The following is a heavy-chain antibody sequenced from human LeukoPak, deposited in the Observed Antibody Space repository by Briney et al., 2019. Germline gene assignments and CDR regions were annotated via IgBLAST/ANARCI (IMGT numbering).Heavy chain of an antibody. CDR1: GGSISSSSYY. J-gene: IGHJ4*02. CDR2: IYYSGST. CDR3: ARVSRLVGATTTGTFDY. D-gene: IGHD1-26*01. Sequence: SETLSLTCTVSGGSISSSSYYWGWIRQPPGKGLECIGSIYYSGSTYYNPSLKSRVTISVDTSKNQFSLKLSSVTAADTAVYYCARVSRLVGATTTGTFDYWGQGTLVTVSS. V-gene: IGHV4-39*07.